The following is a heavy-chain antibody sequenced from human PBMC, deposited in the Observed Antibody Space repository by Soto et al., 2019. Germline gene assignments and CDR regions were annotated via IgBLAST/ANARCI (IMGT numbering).Heavy chain of an antibody. CDR1: GGTFSSYT. Sequence: QVPLVQSGAEVKKPGSSVKVSCKASGGTFSSYTISWVRQAPGQGLEWMGRIIPILGIANYAQKFQGRVTITADKSTSTAYMELSSLRSEDTAVYYCARMDCSGGSCYFSRWFDPWGQGTLVTVSS. D-gene: IGHD2-15*01. J-gene: IGHJ5*02. CDR3: ARMDCSGGSCYFSRWFDP. CDR2: IIPILGIA. V-gene: IGHV1-69*02.